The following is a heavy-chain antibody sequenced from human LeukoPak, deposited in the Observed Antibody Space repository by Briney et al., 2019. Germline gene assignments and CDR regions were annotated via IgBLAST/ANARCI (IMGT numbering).Heavy chain of an antibody. D-gene: IGHD4-17*01. J-gene: IGHJ4*02. CDR2: ISYDGSNK. CDR1: GFTFSSY. CDR3: AREGDYGAFDY. Sequence: GGSLRLSCAASGFTFSSYHWVRQAPGKGLEWVAVISYDGSNKYYADSVKGRFTISRDNSKNTLYLQMNSLRAEDTAVYYCAREGDYGAFDYWGQGTLVTVSS. V-gene: IGHV3-30-3*01.